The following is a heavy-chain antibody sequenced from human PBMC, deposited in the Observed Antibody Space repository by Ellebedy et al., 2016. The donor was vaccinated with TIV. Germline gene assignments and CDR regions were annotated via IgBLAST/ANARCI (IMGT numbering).Heavy chain of an antibody. V-gene: IGHV3-74*01. CDR1: GFTFSSYW. J-gene: IGHJ6*02. CDR2: INTDGSST. CDR3: ARDVDVIRYFDWSSRSDYYGMDV. Sequence: GESLKISXVASGFTFSSYWMHWVRQAPGKGLVWVSRINTDGSSTNYADSVKGRFTTSRDNAKNTLYLQMNSLRAEDTAVYYCARDVDVIRYFDWSSRSDYYGMDVWGQGTTVSVSS. D-gene: IGHD3-9*01.